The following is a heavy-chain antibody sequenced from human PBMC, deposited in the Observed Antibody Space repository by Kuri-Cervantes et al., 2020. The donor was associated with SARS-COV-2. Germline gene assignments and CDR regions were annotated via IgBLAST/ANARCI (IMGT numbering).Heavy chain of an antibody. J-gene: IGHJ1*01. V-gene: IGHV1-3*01. Sequence: SVKVSCKASGYSFTMYPMHWVRQAPGQSLEWMGWINPGNGNTKYSQKFQDRVTITRDTSASTAYVELSSLRSEDTAVYYCARSAAFYYDSSGYYYASANFQHWGQGTLVTVSS. CDR3: ARSAAFYYDSSGYYYASANFQH. D-gene: IGHD3-22*01. CDR1: GYSFTMYP. CDR2: INPGNGNT.